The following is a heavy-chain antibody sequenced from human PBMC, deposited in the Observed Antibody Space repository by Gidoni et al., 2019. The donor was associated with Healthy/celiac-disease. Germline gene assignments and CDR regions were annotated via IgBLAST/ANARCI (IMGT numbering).Heavy chain of an antibody. CDR2: ISYDGSNK. V-gene: IGHV3-30*04. CDR1: GCTFSSYA. Sequence: QVQLVESGGGAVQPWRSLRLPGAASGCTFSSYAIHWVRQAPGKGLEWVAVISYDGSNKYYADSVKGRFTISRDNSKNTLYLQMNSLRAEDTAVYYCARDRVVTARGVFDYWGQGTLVTVSS. J-gene: IGHJ4*02. CDR3: ARDRVVTARGVFDY. D-gene: IGHD2-21*02.